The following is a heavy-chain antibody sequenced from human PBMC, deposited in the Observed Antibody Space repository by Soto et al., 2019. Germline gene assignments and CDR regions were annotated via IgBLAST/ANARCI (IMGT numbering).Heavy chain of an antibody. D-gene: IGHD3-10*01. CDR1: GFTFDDYA. J-gene: IGHJ4*02. CDR2: ISWNGASK. CDR3: ANLPLYGSGFDC. V-gene: IGHV3-9*01. Sequence: EVQLVESGAGLVQPGRSLRLSCAASGFTFDDYAIHWVRQAPGRGLEWVAGISWNGASKGYADSVKGRFTISRDNAKNALHLQMNSLRSEDTALYYCANLPLYGSGFDCWGQGTLVTVSS.